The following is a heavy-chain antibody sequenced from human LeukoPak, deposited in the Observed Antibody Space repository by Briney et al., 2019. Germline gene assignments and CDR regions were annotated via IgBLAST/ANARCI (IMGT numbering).Heavy chain of an antibody. CDR1: VDSFSSHY. V-gene: IGHV4-59*11. CDR3: ARDLVTVTKGFDI. D-gene: IGHD4-17*01. J-gene: IGHJ3*02. Sequence: SETLSLTCAVSVDSFSSHYWTWIRHPPGKGLEWIGYISYIGSTNYNPSLKSRVTISIDTSKNQFSLKLSSVTAVGTAVYYCARDLVTVTKGFDIWGQGTMVSVSS. CDR2: ISYIGST.